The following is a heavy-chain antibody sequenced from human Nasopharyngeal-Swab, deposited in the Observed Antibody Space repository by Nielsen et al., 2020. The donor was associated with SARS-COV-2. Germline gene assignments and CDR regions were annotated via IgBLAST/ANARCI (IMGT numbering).Heavy chain of an antibody. J-gene: IGHJ4*02. CDR3: ARDLRTTVTGGDY. V-gene: IGHV1-8*01. D-gene: IGHD4-17*01. Sequence: WVRQAPGQGLEWMGWMNPNSGNTGYAQKFQGRVTMTRNTSISTAYMELSSLRSEDTAVYYCARDLRTTVTGGDYWGQGTLVTVSS. CDR2: MNPNSGNT.